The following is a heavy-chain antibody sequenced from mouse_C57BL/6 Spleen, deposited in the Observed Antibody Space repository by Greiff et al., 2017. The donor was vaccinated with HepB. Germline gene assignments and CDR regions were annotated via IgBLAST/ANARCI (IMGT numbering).Heavy chain of an antibody. V-gene: IGHV14-4*01. CDR3: TTWDYGSPFDY. Sequence: EVMLVESGAELVRPGASVKLSCTASGFNFKDDYMHWVKQRPEQGLEWIGWIDPENGDTEYASKFQGKATITADTSSNTAYLQLSSLTSEDTAVYYCTTWDYGSPFDYWGQGTTLTVSS. J-gene: IGHJ2*01. D-gene: IGHD1-1*01. CDR2: IDPENGDT. CDR1: GFNFKDDY.